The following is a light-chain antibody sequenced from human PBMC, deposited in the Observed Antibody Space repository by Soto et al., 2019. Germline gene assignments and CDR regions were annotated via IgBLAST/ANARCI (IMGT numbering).Light chain of an antibody. J-gene: IGLJ1*01. CDR2: EVS. CDR1: SSDVGGYNY. Sequence: QSVLTQPASVSGSPGQSITISCTGTSSDVGGYNYVSWYQQYPGKAPKVMSYEVSHRPSGVSNRFSGSKSRNTASLTISGLRAEDEADYYCSSYRSIGNVVFGTGTKVTVL. V-gene: IGLV2-14*01. CDR3: SSYRSIGNVV.